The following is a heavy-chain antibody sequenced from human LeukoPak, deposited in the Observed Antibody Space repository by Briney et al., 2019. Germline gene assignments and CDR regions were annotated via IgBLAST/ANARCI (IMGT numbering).Heavy chain of an antibody. D-gene: IGHD5-24*01. CDR2: ISGSGGST. CDR1: GFTFSSYA. CDR3: AKGVDGYINNYFDY. J-gene: IGHJ4*02. V-gene: IGHV3-23*01. Sequence: PGGFLRLSCAASGFTFSSYAMSWVRQAPGKGLEWVSAISGSGGSTYYADSVKGRFTISRDNSKNTLYLQMNSLRAEDTAVYYCAKGVDGYINNYFDYWGQGTLVTVSS.